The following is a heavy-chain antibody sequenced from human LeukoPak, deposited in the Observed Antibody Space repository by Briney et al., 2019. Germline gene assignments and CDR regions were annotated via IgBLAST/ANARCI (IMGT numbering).Heavy chain of an antibody. Sequence: PSQTLSLTCTVSGGSISSGGYYWSWIRQHPGKGLEWIGYIYYSGSTYYDPSLKSRVAISVDTSKSHFSLKLSSVTAADTAVYYCARVSGYRSAGSCENFDYWGQGTLVTVSS. V-gene: IGHV4-31*03. CDR2: IYYSGST. D-gene: IGHD2-15*01. CDR1: GGSISSGGYY. CDR3: ARVSGYRSAGSCENFDY. J-gene: IGHJ4*02.